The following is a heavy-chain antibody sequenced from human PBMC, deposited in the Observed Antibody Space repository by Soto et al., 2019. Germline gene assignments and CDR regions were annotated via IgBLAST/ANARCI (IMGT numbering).Heavy chain of an antibody. D-gene: IGHD3-3*01. CDR2: IYYSGST. CDR3: ARRAITIFGVVITPDFDY. CDR1: GGSISSSSYY. Sequence: PSETLSLTCTVSGGSISSSSYYWGWIRQPPGKGLEWIGSIYYSGSTYYNPSLKSRVTISVDTSKNQFSLKLSSVTAADTAVYYCARRAITIFGVVITPDFDYWGQGTLVTVSS. J-gene: IGHJ4*02. V-gene: IGHV4-39*01.